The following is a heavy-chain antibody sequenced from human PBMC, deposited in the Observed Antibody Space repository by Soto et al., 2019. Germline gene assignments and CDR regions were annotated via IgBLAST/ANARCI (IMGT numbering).Heavy chain of an antibody. J-gene: IGHJ4*02. CDR2: ISYDGSNK. D-gene: IGHD6-19*01. CDR3: AKDGGSGWYVGYYFDY. CDR1: GFTFSSYG. Sequence: QVQLVESGGGGVQPGRSLRLSCAASGFTFSSYGMHWVRQAPGKGLEWVAVISYDGSNKYYADSVKGRFTISRDNSKNTLYLQMNSLRAEDTAVYYCAKDGGSGWYVGYYFDYWGQGTLVTVSS. V-gene: IGHV3-30*18.